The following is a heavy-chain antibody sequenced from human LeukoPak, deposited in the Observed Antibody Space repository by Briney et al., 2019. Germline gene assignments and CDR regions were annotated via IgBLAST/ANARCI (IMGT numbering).Heavy chain of an antibody. V-gene: IGHV3-7*01. CDR1: GFTFSSYW. D-gene: IGHD3-16*01. CDR3: ARRGPRYYYGMDV. CDR2: IKQDGSEK. Sequence: GGSLRLSCAAAGFTFSSYWMSWVRQAPGKGLEWVANIKQDGSEKYYVDSVKGRFTISRDNAKNSLYLQMNSLSAEDTAVYYCARRGPRYYYGMDVWGQGTTVTVSS. J-gene: IGHJ6*02.